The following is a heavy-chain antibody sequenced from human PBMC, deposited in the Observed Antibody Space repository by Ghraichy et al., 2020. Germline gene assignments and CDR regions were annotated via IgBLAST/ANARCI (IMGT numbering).Heavy chain of an antibody. J-gene: IGHJ4*02. CDR3: ARGVERGRIVGADDLDY. Sequence: GESLNISCAASGFTFSSYAMSWVRQAPGKGLEWVSAVSDTGGKTYYADSVKGRFTISRDNSKNILYLQMNSLRVDDTAVYFCARGVERGRIVGADDLDYWGQGTLVTVSS. D-gene: IGHD1-26*01. V-gene: IGHV3-23*01. CDR1: GFTFSSYA. CDR2: VSDTGGKT.